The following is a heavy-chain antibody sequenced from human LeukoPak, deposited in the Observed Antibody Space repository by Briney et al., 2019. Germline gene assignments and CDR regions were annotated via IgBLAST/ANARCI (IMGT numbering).Heavy chain of an antibody. CDR2: ICYSGST. D-gene: IGHD3-10*01. V-gene: IGHV4-30-4*01. CDR1: GGSISSGDYY. Sequence: PSETLSLTCTVSGGSISSGDYYWSWIRQPPGKGLEWIGYICYSGSTYYNPSLKSRVTISVDTSKNQFSLKLSSVTAADTAVYYCARDYWDGSGSYGVAFDIWGQGTMVTVSS. CDR3: ARDYWDGSGSYGVAFDI. J-gene: IGHJ3*02.